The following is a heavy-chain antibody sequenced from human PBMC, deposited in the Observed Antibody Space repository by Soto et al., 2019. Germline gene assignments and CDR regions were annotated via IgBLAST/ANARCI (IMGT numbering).Heavy chain of an antibody. Sequence: PGVSLRLSCAASGFSFRDYAMTWVRQAPGKGLECVSVISGSGSNTYYADSVKGRFTISRDNSKNTVYLQMTSLRAEDTAVYYCAKDLYVQPPSGWFDPWGQGTRVTVSS. CDR1: GFSFRDYA. CDR3: AKDLYVQPPSGWFDP. V-gene: IGHV3-23*01. J-gene: IGHJ5*02. D-gene: IGHD1-26*01. CDR2: ISGSGSNT.